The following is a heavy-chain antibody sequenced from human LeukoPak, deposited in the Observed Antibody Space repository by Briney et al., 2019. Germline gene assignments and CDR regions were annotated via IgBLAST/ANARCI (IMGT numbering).Heavy chain of an antibody. Sequence: SEILSLTCTVSGGPISSYYWSWIRQPPGKGLEWIGYIYYSGSTNYNPSLKSRVTISVDTSKNQFSLKLSSVTAADTAVYYCARVSFQGGTGRNWFDPWGQGTLVTVSS. CDR3: ARVSFQGGTGRNWFDP. V-gene: IGHV4-59*01. D-gene: IGHD1-14*01. CDR2: IYYSGST. J-gene: IGHJ5*02. CDR1: GGPISSYY.